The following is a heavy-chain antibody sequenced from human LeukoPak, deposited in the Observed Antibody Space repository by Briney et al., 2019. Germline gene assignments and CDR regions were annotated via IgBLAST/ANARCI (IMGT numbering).Heavy chain of an antibody. J-gene: IGHJ6*02. CDR2: ISGGGGST. D-gene: IGHD3-22*01. CDR1: GFTFSSYA. V-gene: IGHV3-23*01. Sequence: PGGSLRLSCAASGFTFSSYAMNWVRQAPGKGLEWVSGISGGGGSTYYADSVKGRFTISRDNSKNTLYLQMNSLRAEDTAVYYCAKVHYYDSSGYCYYYYGMDVWGQGTTVTVSS. CDR3: AKVHYYDSSGYCYYYYGMDV.